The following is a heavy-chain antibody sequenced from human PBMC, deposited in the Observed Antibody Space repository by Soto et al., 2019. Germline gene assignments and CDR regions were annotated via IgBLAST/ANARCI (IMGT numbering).Heavy chain of an antibody. V-gene: IGHV3-33*01. CDR3: ARDVQYYDSSGYSELDY. CDR1: GFTFSSYG. CDR2: IWYDGSNK. D-gene: IGHD3-22*01. Sequence: PGGSLRLSCAASGFTFSSYGMHWVRQAPGKGLEWVAVIWYDGSNKYYADSVKGRFTISRDNSKNTLYLQMNSLRAEDTAVYYCARDVQYYDSSGYSELDYWGQGTLVTVSS. J-gene: IGHJ4*02.